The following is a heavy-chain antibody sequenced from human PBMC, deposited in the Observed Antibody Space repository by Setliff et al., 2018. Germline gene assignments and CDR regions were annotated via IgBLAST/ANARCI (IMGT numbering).Heavy chain of an antibody. CDR3: SRLVRYCTTTTCQTLSGGEH. Sequence: VASVKVSCKASGYAFNNYGIAWVRQAPGQGLEWMGWINAYNGNTFYAPKLQDRVTMTTDTSTATAYLELRSLRSDDTALYFCSRLVRYCTTTTCQTLSGGEHWGQGTLVTSPQ. D-gene: IGHD2-8*01. J-gene: IGHJ4*02. CDR2: INAYNGNT. CDR1: GYAFNNYG. V-gene: IGHV1-18*01.